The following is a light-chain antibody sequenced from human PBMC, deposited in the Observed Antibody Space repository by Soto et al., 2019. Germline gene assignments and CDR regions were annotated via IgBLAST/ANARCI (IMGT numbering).Light chain of an antibody. V-gene: IGKV3D-15*01. CDR1: QSVSSN. CDR2: GAS. J-gene: IGKJ4*01. Sequence: EIVMTQSPATLSVSPLEIATLSFMASQSVSSNLAWYQQKPGQAPRLLIYGASSRATGIPDRFSGSGSGTDFTLTISSLQPEDVATYYCQKCKVAPFTFGGGTKVDIK. CDR3: QKCKVAPFT.